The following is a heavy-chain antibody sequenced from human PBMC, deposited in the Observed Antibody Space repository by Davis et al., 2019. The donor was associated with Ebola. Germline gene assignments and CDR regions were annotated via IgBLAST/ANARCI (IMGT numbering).Heavy chain of an antibody. Sequence: SETLSLTCAVYGGSFSGYYWSWIRQPPGKGLEWIGEINHSGSTNYNPSLKSRVTTSADTSKNQFSLKLSSVAATDTAVYYCATVIFSSGYYPTYYFDYWGQGTLVTVSS. CDR3: ATVIFSSGYYPTYYFDY. CDR1: GGSFSGYY. V-gene: IGHV4-34*01. D-gene: IGHD3-3*01. J-gene: IGHJ4*02. CDR2: INHSGST.